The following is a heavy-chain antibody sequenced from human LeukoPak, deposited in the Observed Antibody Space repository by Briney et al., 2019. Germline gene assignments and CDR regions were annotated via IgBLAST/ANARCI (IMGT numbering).Heavy chain of an antibody. CDR3: AKDRGGYCSSTSCYTGIGWFDP. V-gene: IGHV3-23*01. CDR1: GFTFSSYA. D-gene: IGHD2-2*02. Sequence: TGGSLRLSCAASGFTFSSYAMSWVRQAPGKGLEWVSAISGSGGSTYYADSVKGRFTIPRDNSKNTLYLQMNSLRAEDTAVYYCAKDRGGYCSSTSCYTGIGWFDPWGQGTLVTVSS. CDR2: ISGSGGST. J-gene: IGHJ5*02.